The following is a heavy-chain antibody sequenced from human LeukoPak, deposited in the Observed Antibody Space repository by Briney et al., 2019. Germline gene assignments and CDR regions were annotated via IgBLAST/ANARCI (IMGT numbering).Heavy chain of an antibody. J-gene: IGHJ5*02. CDR2: INDDGSDT. D-gene: IGHD2-15*01. V-gene: IGHV3-74*01. CDR1: GFTFKLYW. Sequence: PGGSLRLSCAASGFTFKLYWMHWVRHVPGKRPVWVSRINDDGSDTIYADSVRGRSTISRDDAKNTVYLQMSNPRAEDTAVYYCVRGGPSTWSWGQGTLVTVSS. CDR3: VRGGPSTWS.